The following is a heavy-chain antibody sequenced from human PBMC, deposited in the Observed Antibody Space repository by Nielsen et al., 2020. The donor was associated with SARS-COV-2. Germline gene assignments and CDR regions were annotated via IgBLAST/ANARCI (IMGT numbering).Heavy chain of an antibody. Sequence: GESLKISCAASGFTFSSYGMHWVRQAPGKGLEWVAIISYDGNTAYNEHSVKGRFTISRDNSRHTVFLQMNNLRVQDTAVYYCARETGDSASSWFEFWGQGVLVTVSS. V-gene: IGHV3-30*03. D-gene: IGHD7-27*01. CDR2: ISYDGNTA. CDR1: GFTFSSYG. CDR3: ARETGDSASSWFEF. J-gene: IGHJ5*01.